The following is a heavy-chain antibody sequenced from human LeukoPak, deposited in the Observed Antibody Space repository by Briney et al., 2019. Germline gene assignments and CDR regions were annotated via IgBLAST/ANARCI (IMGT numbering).Heavy chain of an antibody. V-gene: IGHV1-2*02. CDR1: RCTFTHYY. CDR2: INPENGGT. CDR3: ARDQNGDVFDI. J-gene: IGHJ3*02. D-gene: IGHD2-8*01. Sequence: GASVTVSCMASRCTFTHYYMHLVRQAPGQEREGMGWINPENGGTHYAKEFQDRVTITRDTSISTAYMELTSLRADDTAVYYCARDQNGDVFDIWGHGTMVTVSS.